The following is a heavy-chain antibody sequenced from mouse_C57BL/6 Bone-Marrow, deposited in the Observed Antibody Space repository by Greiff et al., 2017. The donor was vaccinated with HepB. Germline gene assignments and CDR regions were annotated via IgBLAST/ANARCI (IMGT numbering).Heavy chain of an antibody. D-gene: IGHD1-1*01. V-gene: IGHV1-61*01. Sequence: QVQLQHPGAELVRPGSSVKLSCKASGYTFTSYWMDWVKQRPGQGLEWIGNIYPSDSETHYNQKFKDKATLTVDKSSSTAYMQLSSLTSEDSAVYYCALITTVVDFDVWGTGTTVTVSS. CDR1: GYTFTSYW. J-gene: IGHJ1*03. CDR3: ALITTVVDFDV. CDR2: IYPSDSET.